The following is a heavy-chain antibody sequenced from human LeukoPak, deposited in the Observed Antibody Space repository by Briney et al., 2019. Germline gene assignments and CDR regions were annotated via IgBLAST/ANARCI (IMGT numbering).Heavy chain of an antibody. CDR2: IYYSGST. Sequence: PSQTLSLTCTVSGGSISSGGYYWSWIRQHPGKGLEWIGYIYYSGSTYYNPSLKSRVTISVDTSKNQFSLKLSSVTAADTAVYYCAKSAYSSSWSLLGYWGQGTLVTVSS. CDR1: GGSISSGGYY. J-gene: IGHJ4*02. V-gene: IGHV4-31*03. D-gene: IGHD6-13*01. CDR3: AKSAYSSSWSLLGY.